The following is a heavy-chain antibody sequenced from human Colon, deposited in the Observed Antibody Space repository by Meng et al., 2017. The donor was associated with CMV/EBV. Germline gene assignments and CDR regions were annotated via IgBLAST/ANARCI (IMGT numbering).Heavy chain of an antibody. V-gene: IGHV3-9*01. CDR3: VKAQTTTQSNYFGD. CDR1: GFIFDDFA. D-gene: IGHD1-14*01. CDR2: VNWNSAAI. Sequence: SLKISCAASGFIFDDFAMHWIRQAPGKGLEWVATVNWNSAAIHYAGSVKGRFTISRDHAKNSLSLQMNSLRPEDTALYYCVKAQTTTQSNYFGDWGQGTLVTVSS. J-gene: IGHJ4*02.